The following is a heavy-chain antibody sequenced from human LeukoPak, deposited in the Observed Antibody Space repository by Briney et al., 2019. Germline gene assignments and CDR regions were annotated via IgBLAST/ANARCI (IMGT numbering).Heavy chain of an antibody. V-gene: IGHV3-13*01. D-gene: IGHD1-1*01. CDR3: ARVAKERVGGVYYFDY. CDR2: IGTAGDT. CDR1: GFTFSDYD. J-gene: IGHJ4*02. Sequence: GGSLRLSCAASGFTFSDYDMHWVRQATGKGLEWVSAIGTAGDTYYTGSVKGRFTTSRENAKNSLYLQMNSLRAGDTAVYYCARVAKERVGGVYYFDYWGQGTLVTVSP.